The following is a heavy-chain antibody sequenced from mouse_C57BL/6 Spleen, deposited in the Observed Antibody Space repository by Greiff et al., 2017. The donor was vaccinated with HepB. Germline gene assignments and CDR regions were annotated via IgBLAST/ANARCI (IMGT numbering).Heavy chain of an antibody. Sequence: QVQLQQPGAELVMPGASVKLSCKASGYTFTSYWMHWVKQRPGQGLEWIGEIDPSDSYTNYNQKFKGKSTLTVDKSSSTAYMQLSSLTSEDSAVYYCARGGAGTCFDYWGQGTTLTVSS. V-gene: IGHV1-69*01. CDR1: GYTFTSYW. CDR2: IDPSDSYT. CDR3: ARGGAGTCFDY. D-gene: IGHD4-1*01. J-gene: IGHJ2*01.